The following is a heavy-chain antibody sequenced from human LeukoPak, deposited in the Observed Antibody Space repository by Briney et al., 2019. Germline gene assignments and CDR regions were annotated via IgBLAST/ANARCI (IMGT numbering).Heavy chain of an antibody. CDR1: GYTFTSYG. D-gene: IGHD2-2*01. CDR2: ISAYNGNT. Sequence: GASVKVSCKASGYTFTSYGISWGRQAPGQGREGMGWISAYNGNTNYAQKLQGRVTMTTATSPSPAYMELRSLRSDDTAVYYCARELVVPAAETWFDPWGQGTLVTVSS. J-gene: IGHJ5*02. V-gene: IGHV1-18*01. CDR3: ARELVVPAAETWFDP.